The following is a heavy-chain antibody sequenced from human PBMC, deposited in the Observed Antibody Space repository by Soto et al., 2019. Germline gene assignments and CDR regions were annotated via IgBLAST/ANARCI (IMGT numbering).Heavy chain of an antibody. Sequence: GASVKVSCKASGYTFTTYYIHWVRQAPGQGLEWMGIINPSGGSTTYAQKFQGRVTMTRDTSTSTVYMELSSLRSEDTAVFYCARDQGRAVGPDAFDIWGQGTMVTVPS. V-gene: IGHV1-46*01. CDR2: INPSGGST. D-gene: IGHD6-19*01. J-gene: IGHJ3*02. CDR3: ARDQGRAVGPDAFDI. CDR1: GYTFTTYY.